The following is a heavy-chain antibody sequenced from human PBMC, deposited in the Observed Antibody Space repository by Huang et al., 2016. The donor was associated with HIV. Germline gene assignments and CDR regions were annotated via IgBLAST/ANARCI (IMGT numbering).Heavy chain of an antibody. CDR3: AREAAIAARGKGLYFDF. CDR1: GGTFSTSA. J-gene: IGHJ4*02. CDR2: SIPVCGTV. V-gene: IGHV1-69*13. Sequence: QVHLVQFGAEVRKPGSSVKVSCQASGGTFSTSAFSWLRQAPGQGPEWRGGSIPVCGTVNYAQKSQGRVTITADLSTTTAYMELSGLRSEDTALYYCAREAAIAARGKGLYFDFWGQGTLVTVSS. D-gene: IGHD2-15*01.